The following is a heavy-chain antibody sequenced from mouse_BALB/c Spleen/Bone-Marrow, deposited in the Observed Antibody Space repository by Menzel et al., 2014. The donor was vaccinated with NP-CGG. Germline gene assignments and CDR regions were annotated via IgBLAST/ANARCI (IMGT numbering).Heavy chain of an antibody. V-gene: IGHV2-9*02. CDR1: GFSLTSYG. Sequence: QVQLQQSGPGLVAPSQSLSITCTVSGFSLTSYGVHWVRQPPGKVLEWLGVIWAGGSTNYNSALMSRLSISKDNSKSQVFLKMNSLQTDDTAMYYCARDGATATLAYWGQGTLVTVSA. D-gene: IGHD1-2*01. J-gene: IGHJ3*01. CDR2: IWAGGST. CDR3: ARDGATATLAY.